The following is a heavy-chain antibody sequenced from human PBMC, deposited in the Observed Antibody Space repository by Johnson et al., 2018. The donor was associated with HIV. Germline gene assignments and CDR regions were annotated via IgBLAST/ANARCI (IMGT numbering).Heavy chain of an antibody. V-gene: IGHV3-66*03. Sequence: VQLVESGGGLIQPGGSLRLSCAVFGFTVSRNYMSWVRQAPGKGMEWVSVIHSGGSTYYADSVKGRFTISRDNSKNSLYLQMNSLRPEDTAVYYCAKGLSLSGSDSYDAVDIWGQGTMVTVSS. CDR3: AKGLSLSGSDSYDAVDI. CDR1: GFTVSRNY. CDR2: IHSGGST. D-gene: IGHD1-26*01. J-gene: IGHJ3*02.